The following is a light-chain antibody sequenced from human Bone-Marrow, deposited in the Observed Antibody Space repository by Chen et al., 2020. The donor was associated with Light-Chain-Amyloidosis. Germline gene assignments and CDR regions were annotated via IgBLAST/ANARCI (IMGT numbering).Light chain of an antibody. CDR2: EDT. V-gene: IGLV2-14*02. Sequence: QSALTQPASVSGFPGQSITISCTGTNNDVGGHAFVSWYQRHPGKAPKFLIYEDTERASGVSNRCSGSKSGNTASLTISGLQTEDEGDYYCSSYRSGSYVLFGGGTKLTVL. J-gene: IGLJ2*01. CDR1: NNDVGGHAF. CDR3: SSYRSGSYVL.